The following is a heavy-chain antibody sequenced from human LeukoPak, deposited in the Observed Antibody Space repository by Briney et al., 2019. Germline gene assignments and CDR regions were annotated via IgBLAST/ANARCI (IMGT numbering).Heavy chain of an antibody. CDR1: GYTFTSYA. Sequence: ASVKASCKASGYTFTSYAMHWVRQAPGQRLEWMGWINAGNGNTKYSQKFQGRVTITRDTSASTAYMELSSLRSEDTAVYYCARCLGVSDILTVYYGMDVWGQGTTVTVSS. CDR2: INAGNGNT. V-gene: IGHV1-3*01. D-gene: IGHD3-9*01. CDR3: ARCLGVSDILTVYYGMDV. J-gene: IGHJ6*02.